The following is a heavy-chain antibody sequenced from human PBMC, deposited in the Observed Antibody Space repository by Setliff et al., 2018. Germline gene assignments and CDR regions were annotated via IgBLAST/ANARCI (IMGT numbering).Heavy chain of an antibody. D-gene: IGHD3-22*01. CDR2: IITNTGKT. J-gene: IGHJ3*02. Sequence: ASVKVSCKASGYTFTNYGFTWVRQAPGKGLEWMGMIITNTGKTSYPKKFQGRVTMTTDTYTGTGYMELRSLTSDDTAVYYWARCRDYYDSSGYYPGAFDIWGQGTMVTVSS. CDR1: GYTFTNYG. V-gene: IGHV1-18*01. CDR3: ARCRDYYDSSGYYPGAFDI.